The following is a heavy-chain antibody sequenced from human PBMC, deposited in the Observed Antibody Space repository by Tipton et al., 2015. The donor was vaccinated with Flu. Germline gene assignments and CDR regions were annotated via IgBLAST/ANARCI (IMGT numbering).Heavy chain of an antibody. D-gene: IGHD3-10*01. CDR2: IYTNGNT. V-gene: IGHV4-61*02. CDR3: ARSTYHYGSGSSDY. Sequence: TLSLTCTVSGGSMRSGSFYWSWIRQPAGKGLEWIGRIYTNGNTDYNPSLKSPVTISIDTSRKQFSLELKSVTAADTAVYYCARSTYHYGSGSSDYWGQGTLVTVSS. CDR1: GGSMRSGSFY. J-gene: IGHJ4*02.